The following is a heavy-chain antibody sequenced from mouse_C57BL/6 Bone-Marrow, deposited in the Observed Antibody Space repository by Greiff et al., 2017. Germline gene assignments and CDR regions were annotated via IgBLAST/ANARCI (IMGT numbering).Heavy chain of an antibody. J-gene: IGHJ1*03. Sequence: EVKLMESGGGLVKPGGSLKLSCAASGFTFSSYAMSWVRQTPEKRLEWVATISDGGSYTYYPDNVKGRFTISRDNAKNNLYLQMSHLKSEDSAMYYCARDRNWDWYCDVWGTGTTVTVSS. CDR3: ARDRNWDWYCDV. V-gene: IGHV5-4*01. CDR2: ISDGGSYT. D-gene: IGHD4-1*01. CDR1: GFTFSSYA.